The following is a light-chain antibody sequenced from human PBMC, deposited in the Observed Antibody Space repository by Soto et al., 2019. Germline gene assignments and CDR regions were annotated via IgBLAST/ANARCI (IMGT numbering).Light chain of an antibody. Sequence: EIVLTQSPGTLSLSPGERATLSCRASQTVSSSYLAWYQQKPGQAPRLLIYGASTRATGIPGRFSGSASGTDFTLTISILEPEDFAVYYCQQYGPSPRYTFGQGTNLEIK. CDR3: QQYGPSPRYT. CDR1: QTVSSSY. V-gene: IGKV3-20*01. J-gene: IGKJ2*01. CDR2: GAS.